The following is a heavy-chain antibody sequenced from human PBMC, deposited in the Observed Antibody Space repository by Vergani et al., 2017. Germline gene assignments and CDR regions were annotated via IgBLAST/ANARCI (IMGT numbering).Heavy chain of an antibody. CDR2: ISSSSSYI. V-gene: IGHV3-21*01. CDR1: GFIFSSYS. J-gene: IGHJ3*02. CDR3: ASHDSSGWYGENDAFDI. Sequence: EVQVVESGGGLVQPGGSLRLSCAASGFIFSSYSMNWVRQAPGKGLEWVSSISSSSSYIYYADSVKGRFTISRDNAKNSLYLQMNSLRAEDTAVYYCASHDSSGWYGENDAFDIWGQGTMVTVSS. D-gene: IGHD6-19*01.